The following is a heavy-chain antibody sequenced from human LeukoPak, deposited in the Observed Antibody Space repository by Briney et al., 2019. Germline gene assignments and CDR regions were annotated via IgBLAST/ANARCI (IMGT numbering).Heavy chain of an antibody. CDR3: ARGSPLTTVTTNSGELDY. CDR1: GFTFSSYD. Sequence: GGSLRLSCAASGFTFSSYDMNWVRQAPGKGLEWVSDISSSGSTIYYADSVKGRFTISRDNAKNSLYLQMNSLRAEDTAVYYCARGSPLTTVTTNSGELDYWGQGTLVTVSS. CDR2: ISSSGSTI. J-gene: IGHJ4*02. V-gene: IGHV3-48*03. D-gene: IGHD4-17*01.